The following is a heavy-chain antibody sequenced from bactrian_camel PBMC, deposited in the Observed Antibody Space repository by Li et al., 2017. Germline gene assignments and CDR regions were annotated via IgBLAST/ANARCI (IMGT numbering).Heavy chain of an antibody. CDR1: SASGYFTC. V-gene: IGHV3S54*01. CDR2: IYIGGGNT. D-gene: IGHD3*01. Sequence: HVQLVESGGGSVEVGGSLRLSCAASSASGYFTCLGWFRQSPGKEREGVAAIYIGGGNTDYADSVKGQFTISHDNAKNTVYLQMNSLKPEDTAMYYCAADPRGSAYWGQGTQVTVS. J-gene: IGHJ4*01. CDR3: AADPRGSAY.